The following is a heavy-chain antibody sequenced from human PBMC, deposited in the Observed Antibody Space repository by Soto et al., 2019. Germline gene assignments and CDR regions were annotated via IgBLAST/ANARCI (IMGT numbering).Heavy chain of an antibody. D-gene: IGHD5-18*01. CDR2: IIPIFGTA. J-gene: IGHJ6*02. CDR3: ARSYGPTYYYYYYGMDV. V-gene: IGHV1-69*06. Sequence: ASVKVSCKASGGTFSSYAIGWLRQSPGQGLEWMGGIIPIFGTANYAQKFQGRVTITADKSTSTAYMELSSLRSEDTAVYYCARSYGPTYYYYYYGMDVWGQGTTVTVSS. CDR1: GGTFSSYA.